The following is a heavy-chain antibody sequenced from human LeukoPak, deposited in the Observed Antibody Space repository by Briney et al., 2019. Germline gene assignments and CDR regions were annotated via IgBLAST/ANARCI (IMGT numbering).Heavy chain of an antibody. J-gene: IGHJ3*02. V-gene: IGHV1-8*03. D-gene: IGHD1-26*01. Sequence: ASVKVSCKASGYTFTSHYMHWVRQATGQGLEWMGWMNPNSGNTGYAQNFQGRVTITRNTSISTAYMELSSLRSEDTAVYYCARDRGSYPLGAFDIWGQGTMVTVSS. CDR3: ARDRGSYPLGAFDI. CDR1: GYTFTSHY. CDR2: MNPNSGNT.